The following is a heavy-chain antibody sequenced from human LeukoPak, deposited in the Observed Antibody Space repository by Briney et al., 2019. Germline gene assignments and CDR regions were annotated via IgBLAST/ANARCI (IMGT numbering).Heavy chain of an antibody. CDR2: INHSGST. D-gene: IGHD1-26*01. CDR3: ASTGSGVGATGFDY. Sequence: SETLSLTCAVYGGSFSGYYWSWIRQPPGKGLEWIGEINHSGSTNYNPSLKSRVTISVDTSKNQFSLKLSSVTAADTAVYYCASTGSGVGATGFDYWGQGTLVTVPS. V-gene: IGHV4-34*01. CDR1: GGSFSGYY. J-gene: IGHJ4*02.